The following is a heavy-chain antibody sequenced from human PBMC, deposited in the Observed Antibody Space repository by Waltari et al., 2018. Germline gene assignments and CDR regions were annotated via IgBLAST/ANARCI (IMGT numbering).Heavy chain of an antibody. D-gene: IGHD3-16*01. J-gene: IGHJ4*02. Sequence: EVQLVESGGGLVQPGGSLRLSCAASGFTFSSYSMNWVRQAPGKGLEWVSYISSSSSTIYYADSVKGRFTISRDNAKNSLYLQMNSLRAEDTAVYYCARDLQLHLGEPPFDYWGQGTLVTVSS. CDR1: GFTFSSYS. CDR2: ISSSSSTI. V-gene: IGHV3-48*01. CDR3: ARDLQLHLGEPPFDY.